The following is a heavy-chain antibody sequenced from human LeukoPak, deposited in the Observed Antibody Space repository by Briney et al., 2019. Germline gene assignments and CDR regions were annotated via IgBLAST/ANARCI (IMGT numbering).Heavy chain of an antibody. D-gene: IGHD2-21*01. Sequence: ASVKVSCKASGYTFTSYYMHWVRQAPGQGLEWMGIINPSGGSTSYAQKFQGRVTITADESTSTAYMELSSLRSEDTAVYYCARGQFGGDSYYYYYMDVWGKGTTVTVSS. CDR2: INPSGGST. V-gene: IGHV1-46*01. J-gene: IGHJ6*03. CDR1: GYTFTSYY. CDR3: ARGQFGGDSYYYYYMDV.